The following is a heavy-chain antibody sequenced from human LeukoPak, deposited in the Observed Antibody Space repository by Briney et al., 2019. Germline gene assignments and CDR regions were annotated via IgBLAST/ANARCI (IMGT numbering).Heavy chain of an antibody. J-gene: IGHJ4*02. V-gene: IGHV1-8*01. CDR3: ARSLMVRVREFGY. Sequence: ASAKVSCKASGYTFTSYDINWVRQATGQGLEWMGWMNPNSGNTGNAQKFQGRVTMTRNTSISTAYMELSSLRSEDTAVYYCARSLMVRVREFGYWGQGTLVTVSS. CDR2: MNPNSGNT. CDR1: GYTFTSYD. D-gene: IGHD3-10*01.